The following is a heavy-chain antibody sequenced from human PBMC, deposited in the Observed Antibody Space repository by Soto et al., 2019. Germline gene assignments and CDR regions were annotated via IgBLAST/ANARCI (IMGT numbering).Heavy chain of an antibody. CDR3: ARGNLSFDFDS. D-gene: IGHD1-26*01. Sequence: QIQLVESGGDVVQPGKSLRLSCAASGFNFGFFGMHWVRQDPGKGLEWVAFISGDGINTQYADSVRGRFTLSRDYSRKTMYLQMDSLRDEDTALYYCARGNLSFDFDSWGLGTLVTVSS. V-gene: IGHV3-30*03. J-gene: IGHJ4*02. CDR1: GFNFGFFG. CDR2: ISGDGINT.